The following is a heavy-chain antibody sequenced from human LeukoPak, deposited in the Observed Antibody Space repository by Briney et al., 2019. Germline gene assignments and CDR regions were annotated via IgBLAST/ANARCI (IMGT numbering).Heavy chain of an antibody. CDR2: ISGSGETT. CDR3: ARESFKALAGYLDS. D-gene: IGHD6-19*01. J-gene: IGHJ4*02. V-gene: IGHV3-23*01. CDR1: GFMFSNYT. Sequence: GGSLRLSCAASGFMFSNYTMSWVRQAPGKGLEWVSGISGSGETTYYSDSEKGRFTISRDNSRNTLYLHMNSLRAEDTAVYFCARESFKALAGYLDSWGQGSLVTVSS.